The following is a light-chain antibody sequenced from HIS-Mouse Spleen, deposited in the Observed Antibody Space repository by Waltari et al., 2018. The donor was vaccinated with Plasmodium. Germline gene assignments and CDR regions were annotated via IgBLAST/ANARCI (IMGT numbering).Light chain of an antibody. CDR1: QSVSSN. CDR3: QQYNNWPPLT. J-gene: IGKJ4*01. Sequence: EIVMMQSPATLSVSPGERATLSCRASQSVSSNLAWYQQKPGQAPRLLIYGASTRATGIPARFSGSESGTEFTLTISSLQSEDFAVYYCQQYNNWPPLTFGGGTKVEIK. V-gene: IGKV3-15*01. CDR2: GAS.